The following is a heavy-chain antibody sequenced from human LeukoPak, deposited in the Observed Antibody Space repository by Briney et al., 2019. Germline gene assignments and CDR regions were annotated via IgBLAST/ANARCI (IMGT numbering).Heavy chain of an antibody. V-gene: IGHV3-30-3*01. CDR1: GFTFSSYA. D-gene: IGHD3-9*01. CDR3: ARDQIDILTGFDY. CDR2: ISYDGSNK. J-gene: IGHJ4*02. Sequence: GGSLRLSCAASGFTFSSYAMHWVRQAPGKGLEWVAVISYDGSNKYYADSVKGRFTISRDNSKNTLYLQMNSLRAEDTAVYYCARDQIDILTGFDYWGQGTLVTVSS.